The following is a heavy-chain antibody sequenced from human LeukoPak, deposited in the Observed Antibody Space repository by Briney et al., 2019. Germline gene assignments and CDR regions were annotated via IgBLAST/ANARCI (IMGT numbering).Heavy chain of an antibody. D-gene: IGHD3-10*01. CDR1: GFTFSSYG. CDR3: ARALWFGEFTLDY. J-gene: IGHJ4*02. CDR2: IWYDGSNK. V-gene: IGHV3-33*01. Sequence: GGSLRLSCAASGFTFSSYGMHWVRQAPGKGLEWVAVIWYDGSNKYYAGSVKGRFTISRDNSKHTLYLQMNSLRAEDTAVYYCARALWFGEFTLDYWGQGTLVTVSS.